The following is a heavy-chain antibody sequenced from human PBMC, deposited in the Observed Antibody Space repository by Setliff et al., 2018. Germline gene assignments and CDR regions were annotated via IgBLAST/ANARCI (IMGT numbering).Heavy chain of an antibody. CDR3: ARDVLSYTAYRWLNF. CDR1: KFSFSSYY. CDR2: ISTTGDTI. D-gene: IGHD3-16*02. J-gene: IGHJ4*02. V-gene: IGHV3-11*01. Sequence: GGSLRLSCTASKFSFSSYYMAWIRQTPGKGLEWLSYISTTGDTISYADSVRGRFTVSRDNAANSVSLRMSSLSPEDTAVYFCARDVLSYTAYRWLNFWGPGALVTVSS.